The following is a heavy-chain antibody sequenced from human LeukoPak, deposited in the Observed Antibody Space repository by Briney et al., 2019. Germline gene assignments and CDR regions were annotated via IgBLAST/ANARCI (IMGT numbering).Heavy chain of an antibody. Sequence: PGGFLRLSCAASGFTFNDYGMSWVRQAPGKGLEWVSGINWNGGRTGYADSMKGRFIISRDNAKNSLYLQVNSLRAEDTALYYCARNFGGGDSSGPYYWGQGTLVTVSS. J-gene: IGHJ4*02. D-gene: IGHD3-22*01. V-gene: IGHV3-20*04. CDR3: ARNFGGGDSSGPYY. CDR2: INWNGGRT. CDR1: GFTFNDYG.